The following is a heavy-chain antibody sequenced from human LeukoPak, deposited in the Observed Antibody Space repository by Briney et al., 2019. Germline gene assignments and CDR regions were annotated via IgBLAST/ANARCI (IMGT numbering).Heavy chain of an antibody. CDR2: ISGDGTDK. V-gene: IGHV3-23*01. J-gene: IGHJ4*02. D-gene: IGHD3-16*01. Sequence: GGSLRLSCAASGLTFRNYAMTWVRQAPGKGLEWVSTISGDGTDKYFADSVKGRFTISRDNFKNTLYLQMNSLRAEDTALYYCARKLWHRNDCWGQGTLVTVSS. CDR3: ARKLWHRNDC. CDR1: GLTFRNYA.